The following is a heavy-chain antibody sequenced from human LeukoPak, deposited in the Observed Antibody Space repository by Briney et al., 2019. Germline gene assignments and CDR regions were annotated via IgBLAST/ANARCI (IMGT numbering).Heavy chain of an antibody. CDR1: GFTSSAFW. Sequence: GGSLRLSCVASGFTSSAFWMSWVRRPPGKGLEWVANIKKDGSEKEYVDSVKGRFGIFRDNAKNSVYLQMNSLRAEDTAVYYCATFAGVVPGSLLPRGNGTTVIVSS. D-gene: IGHD2-2*01. V-gene: IGHV3-7*01. CDR2: IKKDGSEK. J-gene: IGHJ6*04. CDR3: ATFAGVVPGSLLP.